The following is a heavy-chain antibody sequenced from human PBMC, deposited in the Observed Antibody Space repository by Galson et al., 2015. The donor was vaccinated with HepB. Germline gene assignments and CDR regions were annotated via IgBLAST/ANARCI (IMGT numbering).Heavy chain of an antibody. V-gene: IGHV3-30*12. CDR1: GFTFSTYG. D-gene: IGHD3-10*01. CDR2: VSFDGSYT. J-gene: IGHJ4*02. CDR3: ESDRVDLGSGRYLCNY. Sequence: SLRLSCAASGFTFSTYGMHWVRQAPGKGLEWLAVVSFDGSYTQYADSVKGRFTISRDNSKNTAYLQMDSLRAKDTAVYYCESDRVDLGSGRYLCNYWGQGTLVTVSS.